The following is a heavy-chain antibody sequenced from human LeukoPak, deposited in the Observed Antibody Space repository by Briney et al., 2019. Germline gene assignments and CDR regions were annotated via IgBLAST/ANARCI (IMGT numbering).Heavy chain of an antibody. Sequence: SETLSLTCTVSGGSISSYYWSWIRQPPGKGLEWIGYIYYSGSTNYNPSLKSRVTISVDTSKNQFSLKLSSVTAADTAVYYCARDKEGGTTYYYYYYYMDVWGKGTTVTVSS. J-gene: IGHJ6*03. CDR1: GGSISSYY. CDR2: IYYSGST. D-gene: IGHD1-7*01. V-gene: IGHV4-59*01. CDR3: ARDKEGGTTYYYYYYYMDV.